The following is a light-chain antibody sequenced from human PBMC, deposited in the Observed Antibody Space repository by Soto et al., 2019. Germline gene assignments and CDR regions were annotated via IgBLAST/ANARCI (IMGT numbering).Light chain of an antibody. CDR3: QQSYSTWT. Sequence: DIQMTQSPSSLSASVGDRVTITCRASQNINTYLNWYQHKPGKAPKLLIYAASSLQSGVPSRFSGSGSGTDFTLTISSLQPEDFATYYCQQSYSTWTFGQGTKVDIK. CDR2: AAS. CDR1: QNINTY. V-gene: IGKV1-39*01. J-gene: IGKJ1*01.